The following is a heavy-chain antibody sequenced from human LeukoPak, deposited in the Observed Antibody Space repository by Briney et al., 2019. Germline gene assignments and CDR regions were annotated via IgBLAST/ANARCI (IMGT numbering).Heavy chain of an antibody. D-gene: IGHD2-15*01. CDR3: ARDQVDCSGGSCYPAYYFDY. J-gene: IGHJ4*02. Sequence: GRSLRLSCAASGFTFSSYAMHWVRQAPGKGLEWVAVISYDGSNKYYADSVKGRFTISRDNSKNTLYLQMNSLRAEDTAVYYCARDQVDCSGGSCYPAYYFDYWGQGTLVTVSS. V-gene: IGHV3-30*04. CDR2: ISYDGSNK. CDR1: GFTFSSYA.